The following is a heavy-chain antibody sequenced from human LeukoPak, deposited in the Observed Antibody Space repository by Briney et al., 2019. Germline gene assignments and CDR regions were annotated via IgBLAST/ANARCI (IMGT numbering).Heavy chain of an antibody. Sequence: PGGSLRLSCAASGFTFSSYGMHWVRQAPGKGLEWVALISYDASNKYYADSVKGRFTISRDNSKNTLYLQMNSLRAEDTAVYYCARGYYYDSSGYSSWGQGTLVTVSS. CDR1: GFTFSSYG. J-gene: IGHJ4*02. CDR2: ISYDASNK. D-gene: IGHD3-22*01. CDR3: ARGYYYDSSGYSS. V-gene: IGHV3-30*03.